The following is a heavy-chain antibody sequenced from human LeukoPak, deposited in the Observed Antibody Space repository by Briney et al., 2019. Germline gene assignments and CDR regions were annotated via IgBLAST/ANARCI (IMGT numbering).Heavy chain of an antibody. CDR3: AREGTVTTDFDY. D-gene: IGHD4-17*01. CDR1: GFTFNTYW. Sequence: GSLRLSCAASGFTFNTYWMHWVRQAPGEGLVWVSRINGDGSSTAYADSVKGRFTISSDNAKNTLYLQMNSLRAEDTAVYYCAREGTVTTDFDYWGQGTLVTVSS. V-gene: IGHV3-74*01. J-gene: IGHJ4*02. CDR2: INGDGSST.